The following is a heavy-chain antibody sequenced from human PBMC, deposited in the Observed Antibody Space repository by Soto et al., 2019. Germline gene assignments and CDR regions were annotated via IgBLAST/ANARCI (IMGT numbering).Heavy chain of an antibody. CDR2: ISSSGDHT. D-gene: IGHD4-4*01. J-gene: IGHJ4*02. Sequence: EVQLLESGGGLVQPXGSLRLSCAASGFTFSDYAMSWVRQAPGKGLDWVSAISSSGDHTFYADSVKGRFTISRDNSKNTLYLQVNSLRAEDTAVYYCAKLLRPGLQFFDFWGQGTLVTVSS. CDR3: AKLLRPGLQFFDF. CDR1: GFTFSDYA. V-gene: IGHV3-23*01.